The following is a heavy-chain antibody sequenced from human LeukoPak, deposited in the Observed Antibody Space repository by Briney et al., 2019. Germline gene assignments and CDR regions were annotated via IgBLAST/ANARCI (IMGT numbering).Heavy chain of an antibody. J-gene: IGHJ4*02. CDR2: IYYSGST. CDR3: ARAGGAATLFDY. Sequence: PSETLSLTCTVSGGSISSYYWSWIRQPPGKGLEWIGYIYYSGSTNYNPSLKSRVTISVDTSKNQFSLKLSSVTAADTAVYYCARAGGAATLFDYWGQGTLVTVSS. CDR1: GGSISSYY. V-gene: IGHV4-59*01. D-gene: IGHD1-26*01.